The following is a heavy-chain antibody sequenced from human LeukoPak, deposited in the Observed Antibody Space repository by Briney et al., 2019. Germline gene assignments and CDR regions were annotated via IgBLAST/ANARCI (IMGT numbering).Heavy chain of an antibody. V-gene: IGHV3-66*02. CDR1: GFSVSRYY. J-gene: IGHJ4*02. CDR3: ARGDGYNFFEY. D-gene: IGHD5-24*01. Sequence: GGSLRLSCAVSGFSVSRYYMSWVRQAPGKGPEWVSVFYINGNTYYTDSVTGRFTTSRDISKNTLYLQTDSLTDEDTAVYYCARGDGYNFFEYWGQGTLVTVSS. CDR2: FYINGNT.